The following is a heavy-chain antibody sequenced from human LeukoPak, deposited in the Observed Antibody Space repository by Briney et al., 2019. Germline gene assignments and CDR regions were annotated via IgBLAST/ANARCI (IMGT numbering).Heavy chain of an antibody. CDR1: GYTFTGYY. CDR2: INPNSGGT. Sequence: ASVKVSFKASGYTFTGYYMHWVRQAPGQGLEWMGWINPNSGGTNYAQKFQGRVTMTRDTSISTAYMELSRLRSDDTAVYYCARVPAAIENWFDPWGQGTLVTVSS. J-gene: IGHJ5*02. CDR3: ARVPAAIENWFDP. V-gene: IGHV1-2*02. D-gene: IGHD2-2*01.